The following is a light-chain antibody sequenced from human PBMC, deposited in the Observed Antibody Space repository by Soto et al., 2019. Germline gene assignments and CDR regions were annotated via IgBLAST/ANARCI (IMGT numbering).Light chain of an antibody. CDR2: SNN. V-gene: IGLV1-47*02. CDR3: AAWDDSLSGVV. Sequence: QSVLTQTPSASGTPGQRVTISCSGSSSNIGSNYVYWYQQLPGTAPKLVMYSNNERPSGVPDRFSGSKSGTSASLAISGLRSEDEADYYCAAWDDSLSGVVFGGRTKLTVL. J-gene: IGLJ2*01. CDR1: SSNIGSNY.